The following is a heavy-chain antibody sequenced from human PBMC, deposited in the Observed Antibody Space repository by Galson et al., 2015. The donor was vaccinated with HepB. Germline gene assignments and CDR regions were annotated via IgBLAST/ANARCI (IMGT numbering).Heavy chain of an antibody. CDR2: ISHDGSDT. CDR1: GFTFNFFA. J-gene: IGHJ6*02. V-gene: IGHV3-30*04. D-gene: IGHD3-10*01. Sequence: SLRLSCAASGFTFNFFAINWVRQAPGKGLEWVAVISHDGSDTYYADSVKGRFTISRDDSKSTLYLQMNSLRAEDTAVYYCAKDPDYYGAGSYSYHGMDVWGQGTTVTVSS. CDR3: AKDPDYYGAGSYSYHGMDV.